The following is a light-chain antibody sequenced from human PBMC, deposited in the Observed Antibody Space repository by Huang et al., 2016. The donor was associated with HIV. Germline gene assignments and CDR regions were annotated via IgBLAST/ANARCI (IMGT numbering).Light chain of an antibody. V-gene: IGKV3-15*01. CDR3: QQYNNWPIT. CDR2: GAS. CDR1: QTSSRY. J-gene: IGKJ5*01. Sequence: EIVMTQSPAILSVSPGERVTLSCRASQTSSRYLAWYQQKPGQAPRILIYGASTRATGIPARFSVSGSGTEFTLTISSLQSEDSAVYFCQQYNNWPITFGQGTRLEIK.